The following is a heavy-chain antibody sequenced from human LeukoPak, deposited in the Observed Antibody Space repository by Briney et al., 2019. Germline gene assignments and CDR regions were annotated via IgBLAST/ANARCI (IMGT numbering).Heavy chain of an antibody. CDR1: GFAFSSYA. CDR3: ARRFANAERSFDY. V-gene: IGHV3-23*03. J-gene: IGHJ4*02. CDR2: IGTGASST. Sequence: PGGSLRLSCAASGFAFSSYAMGWVRQPLGKGLECVSGIGTGASSTYYVDSVKGRSTISRDNSKNTLYLQMNSLRAEDTAVYYCARRFANAERSFDYWGQGTLVTVSS.